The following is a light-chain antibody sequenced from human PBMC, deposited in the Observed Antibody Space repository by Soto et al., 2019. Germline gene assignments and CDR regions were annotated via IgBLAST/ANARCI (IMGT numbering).Light chain of an antibody. Sequence: EIVLTQSPGTLSLSPGEGATLSCRASQNINNNYLAWYQQKPGQAPRLLIHGASSRATGIPDRFSGSGSGTDFTLTISRLEPEDFAVYSCQQYTTSLLTFGGGTKVEIK. J-gene: IGKJ4*01. CDR3: QQYTTSLLT. CDR1: QNINNNY. V-gene: IGKV3-20*01. CDR2: GAS.